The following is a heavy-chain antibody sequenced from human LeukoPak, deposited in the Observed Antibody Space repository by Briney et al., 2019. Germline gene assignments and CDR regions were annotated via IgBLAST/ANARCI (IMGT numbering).Heavy chain of an antibody. CDR1: GFTFSNYA. V-gene: IGHV3-30*04. J-gene: IGHJ4*02. Sequence: PGGSLRLFCAASGFTFSNYAMNWVRQAPGKGLEWVAVISYDGNNKYYADTVKGRFTISRDNSRNTLYLQMNSLKTEDTAVYFCASENDYWGQGTLVTVSS. CDR2: ISYDGNNK. CDR3: ASENDY.